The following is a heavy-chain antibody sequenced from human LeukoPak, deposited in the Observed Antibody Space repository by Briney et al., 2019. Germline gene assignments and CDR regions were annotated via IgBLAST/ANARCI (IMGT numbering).Heavy chain of an antibody. CDR3: AKAGYYDSSGYFPTPFDY. J-gene: IGHJ4*02. CDR2: ISGSGGGT. V-gene: IGHV3-23*01. Sequence: GGSLRLSCTASGFTFSSSAMSWVRQPPGKGLEWVSAISGSGGGTYYADSVKGRFTISRDNSKNTLYLQMNSLRAEDTAVYYCAKAGYYDSSGYFPTPFDYWGQGTLVTVSS. CDR1: GFTFSSSA. D-gene: IGHD3-22*01.